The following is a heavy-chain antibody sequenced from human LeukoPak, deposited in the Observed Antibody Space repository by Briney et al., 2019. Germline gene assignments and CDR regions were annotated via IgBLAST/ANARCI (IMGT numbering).Heavy chain of an antibody. CDR2: ISGRGAHT. D-gene: IGHD2-2*01. Sequence: GGSLRLAWAASGFSFSNYAMSWVRQAPGKGLEWVSAISGRGAHTYYADSVKGRFTISRDNSKNTLYMQMNSLRAEDTAVYYCAKAVVIVPTATPFDYWGQGTLVTVSS. CDR3: AKAVVIVPTATPFDY. V-gene: IGHV3-23*01. J-gene: IGHJ4*02. CDR1: GFSFSNYA.